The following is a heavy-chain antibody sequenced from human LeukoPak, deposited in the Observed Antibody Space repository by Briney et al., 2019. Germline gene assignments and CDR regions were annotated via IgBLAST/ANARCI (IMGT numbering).Heavy chain of an antibody. Sequence: SQTLSLTCAISGDSVSSNSATWNWIRQSPSRGLEWLGRTYYRSKWYDDYALSVKSPITINPDPSKNQFSLQLNSVSPEDTAVYYCARRTKGSSPYWYFDLWGRGTLVTVSS. J-gene: IGHJ2*01. D-gene: IGHD6-13*01. CDR2: TYYRSKWYD. V-gene: IGHV6-1*01. CDR1: GDSVSSNSAT. CDR3: ARRTKGSSPYWYFDL.